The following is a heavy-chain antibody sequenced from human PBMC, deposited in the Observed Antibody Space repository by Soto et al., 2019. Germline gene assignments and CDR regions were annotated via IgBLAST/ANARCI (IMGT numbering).Heavy chain of an antibody. J-gene: IGHJ6*02. CDR3: AREYDFWSGYSAYYGMDV. V-gene: IGHV4-34*01. CDR1: GGSFSGYY. CDR2: INHSGST. Sequence: PSETLSLTCAVYGGSFSGYYWSWIRQPPGKGLEWIGEINHSGSTNYNPSLKSRVTISVDTSKNQFSLKLSSVTAADTAAYYCAREYDFWSGYSAYYGMDVWGQGTTVTVSS. D-gene: IGHD3-3*01.